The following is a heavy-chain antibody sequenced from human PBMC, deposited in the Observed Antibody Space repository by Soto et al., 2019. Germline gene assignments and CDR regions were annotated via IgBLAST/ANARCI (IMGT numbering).Heavy chain of an antibody. CDR3: AKIYDSSGYYYGPPDY. J-gene: IGHJ4*02. CDR2: ISGSGGST. Sequence: GSLRLSCAASGFTFSSYAMSWVRQAPGKGLEWVSAISGSGGSTYYADSVKGRFTISRDNSKNTLYLQMNSLRAEDTAVYYCAKIYDSSGYYYGPPDYWGQGTLVTVSS. D-gene: IGHD3-22*01. CDR1: GFTFSSYA. V-gene: IGHV3-23*01.